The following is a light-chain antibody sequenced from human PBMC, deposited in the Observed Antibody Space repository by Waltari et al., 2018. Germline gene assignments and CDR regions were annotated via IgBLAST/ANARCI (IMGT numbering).Light chain of an antibody. CDR1: SNYVGSYNL. CDR3: CSYGGASARL. J-gene: IGLJ2*01. Sequence: QSALTQPASVSGSPGQSITISCTGSSNYVGSYNLVSWYKQHPGEAPTLILYEVSKRPSGVSDRFSGSKSGNTASLTIYGLRPEDEADYYCCSYGGASARLFGGGTKVTVL. V-gene: IGLV2-23*02. CDR2: EVS.